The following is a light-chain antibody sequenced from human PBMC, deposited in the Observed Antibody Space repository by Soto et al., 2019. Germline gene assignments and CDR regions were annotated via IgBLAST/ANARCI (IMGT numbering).Light chain of an antibody. Sequence: ELFLTQSPASLSLSPGERATLSCRASQTVGISLAWYQHKPGQPPRLLIYDASNRATGIPARFSGSGSGTDFTLTISSLEPADFAGYYCQQRTNWLFTFGPGTKVDIK. V-gene: IGKV3-11*01. CDR2: DAS. J-gene: IGKJ3*01. CDR3: QQRTNWLFT. CDR1: QTVGIS.